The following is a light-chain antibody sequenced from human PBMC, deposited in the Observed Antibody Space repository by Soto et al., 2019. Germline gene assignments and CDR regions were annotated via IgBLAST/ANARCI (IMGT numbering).Light chain of an antibody. CDR3: SSYTSSSTVV. Sequence: QSALTQPASVSRSPGQSITISCTGTSSDVGGYNDVSWYQQHPGKAPKLMIYDVSNRPSGVSNRFSGSKSGNTASLTISGLQAEDEADYYCSSYTSSSTVVFGGGTKLTVL. V-gene: IGLV2-14*01. CDR2: DVS. J-gene: IGLJ2*01. CDR1: SSDVGGYND.